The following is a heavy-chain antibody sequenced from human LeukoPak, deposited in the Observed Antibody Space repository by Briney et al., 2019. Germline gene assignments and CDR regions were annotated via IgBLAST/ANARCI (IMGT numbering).Heavy chain of an antibody. V-gene: IGHV3-23*01. CDR1: GFTFSSYA. J-gene: IGHJ4*02. Sequence: GGSLRLSCAASGFTFSSYAMSWVRQAPGKGLEWVSAFSGSGGSTYYADSVKGRFTISRDNSKNTLFLRMNSLRAEDTAVYYCAKTGSSRFDYWGQGTLVTVSS. CDR3: AKTGSSRFDY. CDR2: FSGSGGST. D-gene: IGHD1-26*01.